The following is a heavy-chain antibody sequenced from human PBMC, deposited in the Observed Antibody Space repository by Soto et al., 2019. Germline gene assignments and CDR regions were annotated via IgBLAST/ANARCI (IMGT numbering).Heavy chain of an antibody. CDR3: ARRGSGSYYDY. V-gene: IGHV3-23*01. CDR2: ISGSGDST. J-gene: IGHJ4*02. CDR1: GFTFSSYA. D-gene: IGHD1-26*01. Sequence: EVQLLESGGGLVQPGGSLRLSCAASGFTFSSYAMRWVRQAPGKGLEWVSAISGSGDSTYYADSVKGRFTISRDNSKNTVYRQMNSRRAEDAAVYYCARRGSGSYYDYWGQGTLVTVSS.